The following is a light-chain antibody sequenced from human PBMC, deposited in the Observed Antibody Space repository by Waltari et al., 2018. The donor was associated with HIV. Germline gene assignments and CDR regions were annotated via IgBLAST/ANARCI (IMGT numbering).Light chain of an antibody. Sequence: EIVMTKSPVTLSVPLGERVTLYCRASHNISTDLAWLQQKPGQAPTLVIYGAVTRATGIPSRFRGSGSGTEFILTISSLQSDDVAVYYCQQYNNWPPWTFGQGTKVEMK. V-gene: IGKV3D-15*01. J-gene: IGKJ1*01. CDR3: QQYNNWPPWT. CDR1: HNISTD. CDR2: GAV.